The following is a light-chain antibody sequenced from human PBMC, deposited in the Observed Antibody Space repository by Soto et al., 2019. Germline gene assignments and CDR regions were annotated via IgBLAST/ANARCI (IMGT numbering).Light chain of an antibody. CDR2: EVS. CDR3: SSHSTYNTQV. Sequence: QSVLTQPASVSGSPGQSIAISCTGTSSDIGTFNYVSWYQQHPGKAPKLMIHEVSNRPSGVSDRFSGPKSGNTASLTISGLQADDEADYYCSSHSTYNTQVFGTGTKLTVL. J-gene: IGLJ1*01. CDR1: SSDIGTFNY. V-gene: IGLV2-14*01.